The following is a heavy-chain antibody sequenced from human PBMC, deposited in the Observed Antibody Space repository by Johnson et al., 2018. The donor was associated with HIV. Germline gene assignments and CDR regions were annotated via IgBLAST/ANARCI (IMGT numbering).Heavy chain of an antibody. CDR3: AKAGMYMPHDAPDI. V-gene: IGHV3-33*06. D-gene: IGHD2-2*01. J-gene: IGHJ3*02. CDR1: GFTFSSYA. CDR2: MGYDGSNE. Sequence: QVQLVESGGGVVQPGRSLRLSCAASGFTFSSYAMHWVRQAPGTGLEWVAVMGYDGSNEYYADYGKGRFTISRDNSKNTLYLKMNSLMAEDTAVYYCAKAGMYMPHDAPDIWGQGTMVTVSS.